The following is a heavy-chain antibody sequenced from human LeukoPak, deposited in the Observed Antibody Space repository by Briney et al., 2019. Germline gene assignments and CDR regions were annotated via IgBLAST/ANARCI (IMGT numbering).Heavy chain of an antibody. Sequence: GGSLRLSCAASGFTFSSYAMHWVRQAPGKGLEWVAVISYDGSNKYYADSVKGRFTISRDNSKNTLYLQMNSLRSEDTAVYYCALYYDFWSGRQWNYWGQGTLVTVSS. CDR1: GFTFSSYA. CDR3: ALYYDFWSGRQWNY. V-gene: IGHV3-30-3*01. J-gene: IGHJ4*02. D-gene: IGHD3-3*01. CDR2: ISYDGSNK.